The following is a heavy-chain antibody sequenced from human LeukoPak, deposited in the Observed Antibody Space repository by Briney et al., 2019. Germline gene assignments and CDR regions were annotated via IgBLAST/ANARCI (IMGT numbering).Heavy chain of an antibody. D-gene: IGHD6-13*01. Sequence: ASVKVSCKVSGYTLTELSMHWVRQAPGKGLEWMGGFDPEDGETIYAQKFQGRVTMAEDTSTDTAYMELSSLRSEDTAVYYCATMRIAALPNWFDPWGQGTLVTVSS. CDR1: GYTLTELS. CDR3: ATMRIAALPNWFDP. V-gene: IGHV1-24*01. J-gene: IGHJ5*02. CDR2: FDPEDGET.